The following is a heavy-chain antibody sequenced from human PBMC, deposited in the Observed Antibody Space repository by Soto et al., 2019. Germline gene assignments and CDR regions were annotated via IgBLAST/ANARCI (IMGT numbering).Heavy chain of an antibody. D-gene: IGHD3-22*01. CDR1: GFTFINDR. V-gene: IGHV3-23*01. J-gene: IGHJ4*02. CDR3: ARDGVRSSGYPIDY. Sequence: GGSLRLSCASYGFTFINDRMSWVRQAPGKGLYWVSTISGGGFTTYYADSVQGRFAVSRDNSKNTLYLQMNSLRAEDTAVYYCARDGVRSSGYPIDYWGQGT. CDR2: ISGGGFTT.